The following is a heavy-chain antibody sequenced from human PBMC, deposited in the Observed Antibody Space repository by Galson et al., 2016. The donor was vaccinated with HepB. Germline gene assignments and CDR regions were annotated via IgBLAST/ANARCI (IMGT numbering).Heavy chain of an antibody. J-gene: IGHJ6*02. CDR2: ISYDGSKK. CDR3: GKELRSSWYLDSYFYYGVDV. V-gene: IGHV3-30*18. Sequence: SLRLSCAASGFTFSSYGMHWVRQAPGKGLEWVAVISYDGSKKYYADSVKGRFTISRDNSKNTLYLQMNGLRTEDTAVYYCGKELRSSWYLDSYFYYGVDVWGQGTTVTVSS. CDR1: GFTFSSYG. D-gene: IGHD6-13*01.